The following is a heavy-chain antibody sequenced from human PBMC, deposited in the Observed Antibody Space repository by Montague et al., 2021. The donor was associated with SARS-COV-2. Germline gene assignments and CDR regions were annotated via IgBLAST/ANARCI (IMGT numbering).Heavy chain of an antibody. D-gene: IGHD3-9*01. CDR2: THYSGST. CDR3: ARGRGFDWLGLDAYYFDY. J-gene: IGHJ4*02. CDR1: GASMSSDY. Sequence: SETLSLTCTVSGASMSSDYWTWIQQPPGKGLEWIGCTHYSGSTDYNPSLKSRVTISVDTSRTQFSLRLTSMSAADTAVYYCARGRGFDWLGLDAYYFDYWGQGALVAVSS. V-gene: IGHV4-59*01.